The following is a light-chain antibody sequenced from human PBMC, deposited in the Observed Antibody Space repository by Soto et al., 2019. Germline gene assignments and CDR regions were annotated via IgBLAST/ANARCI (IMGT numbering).Light chain of an antibody. V-gene: IGKV3-20*01. J-gene: IGKJ1*01. Sequence: EIMLTQSPGTLSLSTGERATLSCRASQSVSSSYLAWYQQKPGQAPRLLIYGASSRATGIPDRFSGSGSGTDFTLTISRLEPEDFAVYYCHQYGGSPRTLGQGTKVEIK. CDR3: HQYGGSPRT. CDR2: GAS. CDR1: QSVSSSY.